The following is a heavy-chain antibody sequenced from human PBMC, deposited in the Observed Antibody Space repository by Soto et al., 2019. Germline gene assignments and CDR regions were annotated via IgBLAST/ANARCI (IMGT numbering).Heavy chain of an antibody. CDR3: AKHGIAVACPDY. Sequence: ASVKVSCKVSGYTLTELSMHWVRQAPGKGLEWMGGFDPEDGETIYAQKFQGRVTMTEDTSTDTAYMELSSLRSEDTAVYYCAKHGIAVACPDYWGQGTLVTSPQ. V-gene: IGHV1-24*01. J-gene: IGHJ4*02. D-gene: IGHD6-19*01. CDR2: FDPEDGET. CDR1: GYTLTELS.